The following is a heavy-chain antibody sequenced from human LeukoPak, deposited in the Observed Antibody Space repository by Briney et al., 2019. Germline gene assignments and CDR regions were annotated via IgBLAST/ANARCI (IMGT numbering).Heavy chain of an antibody. Sequence: SETLSLTCTVSGGSISSSSYSWGWIRQPPGKGLEWIGSIYYSGSTYYNPSLKSRVTISVDTSKNQFSLKLSSVTAADTAVYYCARHCVYGSGSEYWGQGTLVTVSS. CDR2: IYYSGST. V-gene: IGHV4-39*01. D-gene: IGHD3-10*01. CDR1: GGSISSSSYS. CDR3: ARHCVYGSGSEY. J-gene: IGHJ4*02.